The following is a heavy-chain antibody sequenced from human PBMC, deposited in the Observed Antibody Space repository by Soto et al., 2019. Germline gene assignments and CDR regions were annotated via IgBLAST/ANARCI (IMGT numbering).Heavy chain of an antibody. CDR3: ARGENRYYYDSSGHAFDI. CDR2: IIPIFGTA. J-gene: IGHJ3*02. D-gene: IGHD3-22*01. V-gene: IGHV1-69*13. Sequence: ASVKVSCKASGGTFSSYAISWVRQAPGQGLEWTGGIIPIFGTANYAQKFQGRVTITADESTSTAYMELSSLRSEDTAVYYCARGENRYYYDSSGHAFDIWGQGTMVTVSS. CDR1: GGTFSSYA.